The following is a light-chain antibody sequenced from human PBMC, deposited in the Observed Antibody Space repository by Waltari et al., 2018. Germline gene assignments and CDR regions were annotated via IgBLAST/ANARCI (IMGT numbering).Light chain of an antibody. CDR3: ATWDGRVNGVL. Sequence: QSVLTQAPSVPGTPGQRVTISCSGTNYNIGSGPVNWYQQVPGMSPKLLIYSNDRRPSGVPDRFSGSKSGTSASLAISGLQSEDEADYYCATWDGRVNGVLFGGGTKVTVL. J-gene: IGLJ2*01. CDR1: NYNIGSGP. CDR2: SND. V-gene: IGLV1-44*01.